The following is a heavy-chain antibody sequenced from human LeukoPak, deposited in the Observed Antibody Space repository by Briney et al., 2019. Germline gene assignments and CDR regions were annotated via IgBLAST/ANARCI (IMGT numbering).Heavy chain of an antibody. V-gene: IGHV4-38-2*01. Sequence: SETLSLTCAVSGYSISSGYYWSWIRQPPGKGLEWIATINHSGETYYNPSLKGRVTISVDTSKNQFSLKLSSVTAAGTAIYYCARYTANKSGYSFDYWGQGTLVTVSS. J-gene: IGHJ4*02. D-gene: IGHD3-22*01. CDR2: INHSGET. CDR3: ARYTANKSGYSFDY. CDR1: GYSISSGYY.